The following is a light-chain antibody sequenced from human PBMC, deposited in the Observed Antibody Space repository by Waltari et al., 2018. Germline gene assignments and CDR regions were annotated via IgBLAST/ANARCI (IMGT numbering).Light chain of an antibody. CDR3: QQRSNWPPLYT. CDR1: QRVSSY. J-gene: IGKJ2*01. V-gene: IGKV3-11*01. CDR2: DAS. Sequence: EIVLTQSPATLSLSPGERATLSSRASQRVSSYLAWYQQKPGQAPSLLIYDASNRATGIPARFSGSGSGTDFTLTISSLEPEDFAVYYCQQRSNWPPLYTFGQGTKLEIK.